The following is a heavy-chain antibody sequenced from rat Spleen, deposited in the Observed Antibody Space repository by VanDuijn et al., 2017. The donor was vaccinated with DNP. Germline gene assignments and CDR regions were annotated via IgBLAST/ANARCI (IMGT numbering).Heavy chain of an antibody. CDR2: INTSGGTT. CDR1: GFTFINYW. D-gene: IGHD1-3*01. J-gene: IGHJ4*01. Sequence: EVQLVESGGDLVQPGRSLKVSCVASGFTFINYWMTWIRQAPGKGLEWVATINTSGGTTYYADSVKGRFTISRDNAKSTLYLQMNSVQSEDTAMYFCARSLATVAPTGAMDAWGQGISVTVSS. V-gene: IGHV5-31*01. CDR3: ARSLATVAPTGAMDA.